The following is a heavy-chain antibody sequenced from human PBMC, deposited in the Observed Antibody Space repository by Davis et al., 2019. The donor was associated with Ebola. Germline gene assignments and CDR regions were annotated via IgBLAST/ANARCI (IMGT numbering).Heavy chain of an antibody. CDR2: IFYTGST. D-gene: IGHD3-3*01. CDR1: GGSISSYY. Sequence: GSLRLSCTVSGGSISSYYWSWIRQPLGKGLEWIGYIFYTGSTNYNPSLKSRVTISVDTSKNQFSLKLSSVTAADTAVYYCARARGISTWFDPWGQGTLVTVSS. V-gene: IGHV4-59*12. CDR3: ARARGISTWFDP. J-gene: IGHJ5*02.